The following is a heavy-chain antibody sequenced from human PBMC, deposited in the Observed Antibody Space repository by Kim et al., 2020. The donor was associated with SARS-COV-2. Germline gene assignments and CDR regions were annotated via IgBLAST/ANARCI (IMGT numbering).Heavy chain of an antibody. J-gene: IGHJ3*02. D-gene: IGHD2-2*01. CDR2: T. V-gene: IGHV3-23*01. Sequence: TYYADAVKGRFTISRDNSKNTLYLQMNSPRAEDTAVYYCAKTYHGAFDIWGQGTMVTVSS. CDR3: AKTYHGAFDI.